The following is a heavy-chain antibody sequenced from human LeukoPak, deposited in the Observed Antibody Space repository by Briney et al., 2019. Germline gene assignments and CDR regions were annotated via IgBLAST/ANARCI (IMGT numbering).Heavy chain of an antibody. CDR2: ISWNSGSI. CDR3: AKDSLSTPVALRYFDWYYPTGYMDV. J-gene: IGHJ6*03. D-gene: IGHD3-9*01. V-gene: IGHV3-9*01. CDR1: GFTLDDYA. Sequence: GRSLRLSCAASGFTLDDYAMHWVRQAPGKGLGWVSGISWNSGSIGYADSVKGRFTISRDNAKNSLYLQMTSLRAEDTALYYCAKDSLSTPVALRYFDWYYPTGYMDVWGKGTTVTVSS.